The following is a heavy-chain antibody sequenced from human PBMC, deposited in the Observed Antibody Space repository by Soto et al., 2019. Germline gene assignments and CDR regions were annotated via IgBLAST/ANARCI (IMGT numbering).Heavy chain of an antibody. D-gene: IGHD5-18*01. V-gene: IGHV3-30-3*01. CDR2: ISYDGSNK. Sequence: GGSLRLSCAASGFTFSSYAMHWVRQAPGKGLEWVAVISYDGSNKYYADSVKGRFTISRDNAKNSLYLLMNSLRAEDTAVYYCARVSLSRVGYSYGFIDYWGQGTLVTVSS. CDR3: ARVSLSRVGYSYGFIDY. CDR1: GFTFSSYA. J-gene: IGHJ4*02.